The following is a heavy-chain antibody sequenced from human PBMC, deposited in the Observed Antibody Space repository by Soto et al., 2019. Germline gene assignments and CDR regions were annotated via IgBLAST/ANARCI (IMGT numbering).Heavy chain of an antibody. CDR3: AKGGPTFLNWFGP. CDR2: ISNSGHSA. J-gene: IGHJ5*02. D-gene: IGHD5-12*01. CDR1: GFTFSSYA. V-gene: IGHV3-23*01. Sequence: PGGSLRLSCAASGFTFSSYAMNWVRQAPGKGLEWISVISNSGHSAYYADSVKGRFTISRDNSKNTLYLQIKSLRAEDTAAYYCAKGGPTFLNWFGPWGQGTLVTVSP.